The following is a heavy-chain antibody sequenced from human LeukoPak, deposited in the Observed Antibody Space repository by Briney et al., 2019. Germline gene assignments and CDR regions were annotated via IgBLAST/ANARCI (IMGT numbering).Heavy chain of an antibody. CDR3: VRLSVVSPHRYFDL. CDR1: GGSFSGYF. D-gene: IGHD3-10*01. V-gene: IGHV4-59*08. CDR2: LYYGGST. Sequence: PSETLSLTCTVSGGSFSGYFWSWIRQPPGKGLEWIAYLYYGGSTHYNPSLRSRVTLSVDTTTNHLSLKLTSVTAPDPAVYYCVRLSVVSPHRYFDLWGRGTLVPVSS. J-gene: IGHJ2*01.